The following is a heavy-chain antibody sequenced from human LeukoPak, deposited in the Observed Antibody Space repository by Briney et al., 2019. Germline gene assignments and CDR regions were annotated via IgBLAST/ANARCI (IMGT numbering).Heavy chain of an antibody. CDR1: GYTFTSYG. D-gene: IGHD3-22*01. Sequence: GASVKVSCKASGYTFTSYGISWVRQAPGQGLEWMGWISAYNGNTNYAQKLQGRVTMTTDTSTSTAYTELRSLRSDDTAVYYCARAYCDSSGYDYFDYWGQGTLVTVSS. CDR3: ARAYCDSSGYDYFDY. V-gene: IGHV1-18*01. J-gene: IGHJ4*02. CDR2: ISAYNGNT.